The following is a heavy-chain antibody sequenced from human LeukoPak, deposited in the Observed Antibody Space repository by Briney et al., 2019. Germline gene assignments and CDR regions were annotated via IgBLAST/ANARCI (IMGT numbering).Heavy chain of an antibody. D-gene: IGHD3-3*01. CDR1: GFTFSNAW. CDR2: IKSKTDGGTT. V-gene: IGHV3-15*01. CDR3: TTEGYDFWSGYYPQYYYYYGMDV. J-gene: IGHJ6*02. Sequence: PGGSLRLSCAASGFTFSNAWMSWVRQAPGKGLEWVGRIKSKTDGGTTDYAAPVKGRFTISRDDSKNTLYLQMNSLKTEDTAVYYCTTEGYDFWSGYYPQYYYYYGMDVWGQGTTVTVSS.